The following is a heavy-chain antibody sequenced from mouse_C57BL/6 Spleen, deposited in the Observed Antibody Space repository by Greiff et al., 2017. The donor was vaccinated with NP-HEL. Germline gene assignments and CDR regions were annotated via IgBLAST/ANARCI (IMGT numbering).Heavy chain of an antibody. D-gene: IGHD4-1*01. V-gene: IGHV7-1*01. CDR1: GFTFSDFY. J-gene: IGHJ4*01. CDR2: SRNKANDYTT. Sequence: EVNLVESGGGLVQSGRSLRLSCATSGFTFSDFYMEWVRQAPGKGLEWIAASRNKANDYTTEYSASVKGRFIVSRDTSQSILYLQMNALRAEDTAIYYCARDAGRGAMDYWGQGTSVTVSS. CDR3: ARDAGRGAMDY.